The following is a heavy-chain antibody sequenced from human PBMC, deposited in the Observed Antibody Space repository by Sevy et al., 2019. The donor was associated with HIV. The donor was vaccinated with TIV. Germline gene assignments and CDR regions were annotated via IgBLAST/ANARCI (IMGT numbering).Heavy chain of an antibody. D-gene: IGHD3-10*01. V-gene: IGHV3-33*01. Sequence: GGSLRLSCAASGFSFDRYGMHWVRQAPGKGLEWVAVILYEGINKDYGDSVRGRFTISRDNSKNTLYLQMNSLRVDDTAVYYCATGRDYGSGGYDYWGPGTLVTVSS. CDR1: GFSFDRYG. CDR2: ILYEGINK. J-gene: IGHJ4*02. CDR3: ATGRDYGSGGYDY.